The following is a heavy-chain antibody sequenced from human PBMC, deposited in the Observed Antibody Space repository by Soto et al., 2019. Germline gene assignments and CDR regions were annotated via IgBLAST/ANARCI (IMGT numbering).Heavy chain of an antibody. CDR3: ARGPAVICSSTSCYSFSFDP. J-gene: IGHJ5*02. CDR2: IYYSGST. V-gene: IGHV4-30-4*01. D-gene: IGHD2-2*01. CDR1: GGSISSGDYY. Sequence: QVQLQESGPGPVKPSQTLSLTCTVSGGSISSGDYYWSWIRQPPGKGLEWIGYIYYSGSTYYNPSLKSRVTISVDTSKNQFSLKLSSVTAADTAVYYCARGPAVICSSTSCYSFSFDPWGQGTLVTVSS.